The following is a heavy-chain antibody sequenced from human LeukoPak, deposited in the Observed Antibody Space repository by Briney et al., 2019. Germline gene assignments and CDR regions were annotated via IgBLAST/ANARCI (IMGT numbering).Heavy chain of an antibody. CDR3: VRVVEGAFDY. CDR2: INSDGSST. Sequence: GGSLRLSCAASGFTFSSYWMHWVRQAPGKGLVWVSRINSDGSSTNYADSMKGRFTISRDNAKNTLYLQMNSLRAEDTAVYYCVRVVEGAFDYWGQGTLVTVSS. V-gene: IGHV3-74*01. CDR1: GFTFSSYW. J-gene: IGHJ4*02.